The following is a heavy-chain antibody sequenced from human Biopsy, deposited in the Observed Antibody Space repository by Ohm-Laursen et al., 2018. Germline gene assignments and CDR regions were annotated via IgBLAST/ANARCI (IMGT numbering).Heavy chain of an antibody. V-gene: IGHV1-2*02. CDR1: GYTFTGYY. D-gene: IGHD3-16*01. Sequence: ASVKVSCKASGYTFTGYYIHWVRQAPGQGLEWMGYINPKNGDTNYEQKFRGRVTVTRDTSIDTLYVDLSRLTPDDTAVYYCARESNPKRLGDWGQGTLVTVSS. CDR2: INPKNGDT. CDR3: ARESNPKRLGD. J-gene: IGHJ4*02.